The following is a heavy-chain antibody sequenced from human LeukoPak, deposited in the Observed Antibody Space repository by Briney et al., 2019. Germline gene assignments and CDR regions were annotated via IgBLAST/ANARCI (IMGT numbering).Heavy chain of an antibody. J-gene: IGHJ4*02. CDR1: GFTFGDYA. Sequence: GGSLRLSCTASGFTFGDYAMSWFRQAPGKGLEWVGFIRSKAYGGTTEYAASVKGRFTISRDDSKSIAYLQMNSLKTEDTAVYYCTRDPLRGWLQLHIYYWGQGTLVTVSS. V-gene: IGHV3-49*03. CDR2: IRSKAYGGTT. D-gene: IGHD5-24*01. CDR3: TRDPLRGWLQLHIYY.